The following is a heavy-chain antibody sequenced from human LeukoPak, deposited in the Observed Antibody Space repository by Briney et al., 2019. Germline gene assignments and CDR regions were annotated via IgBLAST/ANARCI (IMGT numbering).Heavy chain of an antibody. Sequence: PGGSLRLSCAASGFTFSSYGMHWVRQAPGKGLEWVAFIRYDGSNKYYADSVKGRFTISRDNSKNTLYLQMNSLRAEDTAVYYCAKDLRYCSGGSCYGAYYYYMDVWGKGTTVTVS. CDR2: IRYDGSNK. D-gene: IGHD2-15*01. J-gene: IGHJ6*03. CDR1: GFTFSSYG. V-gene: IGHV3-30*02. CDR3: AKDLRYCSGGSCYGAYYYYMDV.